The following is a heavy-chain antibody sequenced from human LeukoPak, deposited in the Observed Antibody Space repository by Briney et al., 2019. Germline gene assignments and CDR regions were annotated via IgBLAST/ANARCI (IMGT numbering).Heavy chain of an antibody. J-gene: IGHJ3*02. D-gene: IGHD4-17*01. V-gene: IGHV4-34*01. Sequence: SETLSLTCAAYGGSFSGYYWSWIRQPPGKGLEWIGEINHSGSTNYNPSPKSRVTISVDTSKNQFSLKLSSVTAANTAVYYCAIHDYGDYGSFDIWGQGTMVTVSS. CDR1: GGSFSGYY. CDR3: AIHDYGDYGSFDI. CDR2: INHSGST.